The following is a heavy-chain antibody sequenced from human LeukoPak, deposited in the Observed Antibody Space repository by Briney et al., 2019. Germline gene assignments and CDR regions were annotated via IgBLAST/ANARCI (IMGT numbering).Heavy chain of an antibody. J-gene: IGHJ4*02. Sequence: PSETLSLTCAVYGGSFSGYYWSWIRQPPGKGLEWIGEINHSGSTNYNPSLKSRVTISVDTSKNQFSLKLSSVTAADTAVYYCARILTGYDYWGQGTLVTVSS. CDR3: ARILTGYDY. CDR2: INHSGST. V-gene: IGHV4-34*01. CDR1: GGSFSGYY. D-gene: IGHD3-9*01.